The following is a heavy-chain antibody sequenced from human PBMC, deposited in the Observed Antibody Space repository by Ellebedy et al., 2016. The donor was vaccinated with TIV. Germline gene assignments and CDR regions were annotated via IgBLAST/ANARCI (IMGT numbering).Heavy chain of an antibody. CDR3: AGGGDTAMAMSSNWFDP. CDR2: ISSSGSTI. CDR1: GFTFSDYY. D-gene: IGHD5-18*01. V-gene: IGHV3-11*01. Sequence: PGGSLRLSCAASGFTFSDYYMSWIRQAPGKGLEWVSYISSSGSTIYYADSVKGRFTISRDNAKNSLYLQMNSLRAEDTAVYYCAGGGDTAMAMSSNWFDPWGQGTLVTVSS. J-gene: IGHJ5*02.